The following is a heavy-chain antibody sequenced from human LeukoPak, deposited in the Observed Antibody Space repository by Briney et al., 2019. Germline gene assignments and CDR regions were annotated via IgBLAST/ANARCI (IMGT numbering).Heavy chain of an antibody. Sequence: GGSLRLSCAASGFTVSSNYMSWVRQAPGKGLEWVSVIYSGGSTYYADSVKGRFTISRDNSKNTLYLQMNSLRAEDTAVCYCARDGLGTYDAFDIWGQGTMVTVSS. D-gene: IGHD3/OR15-3a*01. CDR3: ARDGLGTYDAFDI. J-gene: IGHJ3*02. CDR2: IYSGGST. CDR1: GFTVSSNY. V-gene: IGHV3-66*02.